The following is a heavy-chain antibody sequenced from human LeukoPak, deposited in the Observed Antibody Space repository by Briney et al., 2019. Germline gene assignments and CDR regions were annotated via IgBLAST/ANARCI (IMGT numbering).Heavy chain of an antibody. Sequence: PGGSLRLSCAASGLTFSGSAMSWVRQAPGKGLEWVSLISGSGNSTYYADSVKGRFTISRDNSNNMLYLQMNSLRAEDTAIYYCAKVLVLVSANRYYFDYWGQGILVTVSS. CDR1: GLTFSGSA. CDR2: ISGSGNST. V-gene: IGHV3-23*01. J-gene: IGHJ4*02. CDR3: AKVLVLVSANRYYFDY. D-gene: IGHD2-15*01.